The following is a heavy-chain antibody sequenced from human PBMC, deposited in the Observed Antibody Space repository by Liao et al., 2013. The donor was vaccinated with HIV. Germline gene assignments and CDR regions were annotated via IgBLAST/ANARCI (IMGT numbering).Heavy chain of an antibody. CDR1: GGSFSGYY. D-gene: IGHD3-22*01. CDR2: INHSGST. J-gene: IGHJ3*02. V-gene: IGHV4-34*01. CDR3: ARGLTMIRDFDI. Sequence: QVQLQQWGAGLLKPSETLSLTCAVYGGSFSGYYWSWIRQPPGKGLEWIGEINHSGSTNYNPSLKSRVTISVDTSKNQFSLKLSSVTAADTAVYYCARGLTMIRDFDIWGQRDNGHRLF.